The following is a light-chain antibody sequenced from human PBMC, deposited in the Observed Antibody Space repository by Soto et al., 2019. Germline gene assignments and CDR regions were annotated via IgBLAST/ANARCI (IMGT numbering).Light chain of an antibody. CDR3: QQYGASPLT. J-gene: IGKJ3*01. CDR1: QSVYINS. Sequence: EIVLTQSPGTLSLSPGERATLSCRASQSVYINSLAWCQQKTGQPPRLLIYGAATRASDVPDRFSGSGSGADFALTITRLEPEDFAVYYCQQYGASPLTFGPGTRVD. V-gene: IGKV3-20*01. CDR2: GAA.